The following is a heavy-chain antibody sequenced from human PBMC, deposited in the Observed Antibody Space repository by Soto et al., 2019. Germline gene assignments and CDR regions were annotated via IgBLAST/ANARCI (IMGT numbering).Heavy chain of an antibody. D-gene: IGHD3-22*01. V-gene: IGHV1-3*01. CDR1: GYTFTSYA. CDR3: ATEVYYDSSGYIY. Sequence: GASVKVSCKASGYTFTSYAMHWVRQAPGQRLEWMGWINAGNGNKKYAQKFQGRVTMTEDTSTDTVYMELSSLRSEDTAVYYCATEVYYDSSGYIYWGQGTLVTVSS. J-gene: IGHJ4*02. CDR2: INAGNGNK.